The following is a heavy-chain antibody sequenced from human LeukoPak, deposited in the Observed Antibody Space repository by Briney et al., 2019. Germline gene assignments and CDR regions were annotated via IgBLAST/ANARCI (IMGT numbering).Heavy chain of an antibody. CDR3: ARGDTEEVAATAGAFDI. CDR1: GGSISSGGYY. J-gene: IGHJ3*02. Sequence: SSETLSLTCTVSGGSISSGGYYWSWIRQHPGKGLEWIGYIYYSGSTNYNPSLKSRVTISVDTSKNQFSLKLSSVTAADTAVYYCARGDTEEVAATAGAFDIWGQGTMVTVSS. V-gene: IGHV4-61*08. CDR2: IYYSGST. D-gene: IGHD2-15*01.